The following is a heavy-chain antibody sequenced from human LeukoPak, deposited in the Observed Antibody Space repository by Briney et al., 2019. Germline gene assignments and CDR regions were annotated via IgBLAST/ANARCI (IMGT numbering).Heavy chain of an antibody. CDR2: IKQDGNEK. CDR3: ARGAFGVYAFDI. D-gene: IGHD3-3*01. Sequence: PGGSLRLSCAASGFTFSNAWMSWVRQAPGKGLEWVANIKQDGNEKYYVDSVKGRFTISRDNAKNSLYLQMNSLRAEDTAVYYCARGAFGVYAFDIWGQGTTVTVSS. CDR1: GFTFSNAW. V-gene: IGHV3-7*01. J-gene: IGHJ3*02.